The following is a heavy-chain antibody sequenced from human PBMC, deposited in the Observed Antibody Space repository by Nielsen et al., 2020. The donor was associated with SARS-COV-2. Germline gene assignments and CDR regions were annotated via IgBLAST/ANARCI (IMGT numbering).Heavy chain of an antibody. D-gene: IGHD1-26*01. V-gene: IGHV3-48*01. CDR3: ARGLPAFVGQSDTVVGYYMDV. CDR1: GFTFSSYS. CDR2: ISSSSSTI. J-gene: IGHJ6*03. Sequence: GESLKTSCAASGFTFSSYSMNWVRQAPGKGLEWVSYISSSSSTIYYADSVKGRFTISRDNAKNSLYLQMNSLRAEDTAVYYCARGLPAFVGQSDTVVGYYMDVWGKGTTVTVSS.